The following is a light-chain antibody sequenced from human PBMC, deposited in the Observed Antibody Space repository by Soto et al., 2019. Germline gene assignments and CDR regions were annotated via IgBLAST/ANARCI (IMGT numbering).Light chain of an antibody. V-gene: IGLV2-18*02. CDR2: DVS. CDR3: SSYTSSSTYV. J-gene: IGLJ1*01. Sequence: QSALTQPPSVSGSPGQSVAISCTGTSSDVGGSNGVSWYQQPPGTAPKLMIYDVSNRPSGVPDRFSGSKSGNTASPTISGLQAEDEGDYYCSSYTSSSTYVFGTGTKMTVL. CDR1: SSDVGGSNG.